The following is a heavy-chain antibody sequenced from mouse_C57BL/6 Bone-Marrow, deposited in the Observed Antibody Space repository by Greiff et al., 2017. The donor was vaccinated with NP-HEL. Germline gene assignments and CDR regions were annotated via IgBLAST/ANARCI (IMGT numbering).Heavy chain of an antibody. CDR3: ARHGIYYYGSSPYYYAMDY. Sequence: EVNLVESGGDLVKPGGSLKLSCAASGFTFSSYGMSWVRQTPDKRLEWVATISSGGSYTYYPASVKGRFTISRDNAKNTLYLQMSSLKSEDTAMYYCARHGIYYYGSSPYYYAMDYWGQGTSVTVSS. CDR2: ISSGGSYT. CDR1: GFTFSSYG. D-gene: IGHD1-1*01. J-gene: IGHJ4*01. V-gene: IGHV5-6*01.